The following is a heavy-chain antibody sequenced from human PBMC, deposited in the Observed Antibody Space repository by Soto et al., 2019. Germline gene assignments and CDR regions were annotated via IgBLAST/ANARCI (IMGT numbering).Heavy chain of an antibody. J-gene: IGHJ6*02. D-gene: IGHD3-3*01. CDR2: IWYDGSNK. Sequence: HPGGSLRLSCAASGFTFSSYGMHWVRQAPGKGLEWVAVIWYDGSNKYHADSVKGRFTISRDNSKNTLYLQMNSLRAEDTAVYYCARMEMYDFWSGYLYYGMDVWGQGTTVTVSS. CDR3: ARMEMYDFWSGYLYYGMDV. V-gene: IGHV3-33*01. CDR1: GFTFSSYG.